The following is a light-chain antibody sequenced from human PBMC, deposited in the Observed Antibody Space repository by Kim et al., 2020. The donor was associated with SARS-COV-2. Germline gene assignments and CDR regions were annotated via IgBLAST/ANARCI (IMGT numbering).Light chain of an antibody. V-gene: IGKV3-20*01. J-gene: IGKJ5*01. CDR3: QQYGSSPPIT. CDR1: QSVTSSY. CDR2: GVS. Sequence: EIVLTQSPGTLSLSPGERATLSCRASQSVTSSYLGWYQQKPGQAPRLLIYGVSSRATGIPDRFSGSGSGTDFTLTITRLEPEDFAVYDCQQYGSSPPITFGQGTRLEIK.